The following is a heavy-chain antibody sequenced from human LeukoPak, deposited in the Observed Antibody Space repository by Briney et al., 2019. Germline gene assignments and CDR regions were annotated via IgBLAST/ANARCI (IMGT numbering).Heavy chain of an antibody. J-gene: IGHJ4*02. CDR2: IWYDGSNK. CDR3: ATAVASSSGWYADY. V-gene: IGHV3-33*01. CDR1: GFTFRSYG. D-gene: IGHD6-19*01. Sequence: GGSLRLSCAASGFTFRSYGMHWVRQAPGKGLEWVAVIWYDGSNKYYADSVKGRFTVSRDNSENTLYLQMNSLRAEDTAVYYCATAVASSSGWYADYWGQGTLVTVSS.